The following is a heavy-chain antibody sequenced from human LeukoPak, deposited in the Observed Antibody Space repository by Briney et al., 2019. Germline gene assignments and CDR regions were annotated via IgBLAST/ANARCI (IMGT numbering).Heavy chain of an antibody. Sequence: PSETLSLTCTVSGGSISSYYWSWIRQPAGKGLEWIGRIYTSGSTNYNPSLKSRVTISVDTSKNQFSLKLSSVTAADTAVYYCARGPQWLVRSPYYFDYWGQGTLVTVSS. D-gene: IGHD6-19*01. CDR1: GGSISSYY. CDR2: IYTSGST. V-gene: IGHV4-4*07. J-gene: IGHJ4*02. CDR3: ARGPQWLVRSPYYFDY.